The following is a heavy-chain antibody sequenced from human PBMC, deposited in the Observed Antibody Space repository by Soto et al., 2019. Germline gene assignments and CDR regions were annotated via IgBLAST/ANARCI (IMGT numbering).Heavy chain of an antibody. CDR3: ARHLGTRWELLGPPNWFDP. Sequence: PSETLSLTCTVSGDSISSSSYYWGWVRQPPGKGLEWIGSIYYSGSTYYNPSLKSRVTISVDTSKNHFSLKLSSVTAADTAVYYCARHLGTRWELLGPPNWFDPWGKGTRVTVS. CDR1: GDSISSSSYY. D-gene: IGHD1-26*01. CDR2: IYYSGST. V-gene: IGHV4-39*01. J-gene: IGHJ5*02.